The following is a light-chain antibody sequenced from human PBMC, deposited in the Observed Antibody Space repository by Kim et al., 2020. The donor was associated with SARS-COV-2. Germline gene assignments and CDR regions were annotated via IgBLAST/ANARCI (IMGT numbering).Light chain of an antibody. Sequence: HSALTQPASVSGSPGQSITISCTGTNSDVGVYNYVSWYQQHPGKAPKVMIYDVSKRASGVSNRFSGSKSGNTASLTISGLQPEDEGDYYCSSYTSSYTYVFGTGTKVTVL. V-gene: IGLV2-14*03. CDR1: NSDVGVYNY. J-gene: IGLJ1*01. CDR3: SSYTSSYTYV. CDR2: DVS.